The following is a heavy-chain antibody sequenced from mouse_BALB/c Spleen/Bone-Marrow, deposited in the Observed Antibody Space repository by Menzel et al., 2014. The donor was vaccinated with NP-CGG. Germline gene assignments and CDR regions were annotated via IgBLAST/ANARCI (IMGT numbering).Heavy chain of an antibody. J-gene: IGHJ2*01. V-gene: IGHV5-17*02. D-gene: IGHD4-1*01. CDR1: GFTFSSFG. CDR3: TRGGNWEDFDY. CDR2: ISSGSGTI. Sequence: EVNVVESGGGLVQPGGSRKLSCAASGFTFSSFGMHWVRQAPERGLGWVAYISSGSGTIFYADTVKGRFPISRDNPKNTQFLQMTSLRSEDTAMYYCTRGGNWEDFDYWGQGTTLTVSS.